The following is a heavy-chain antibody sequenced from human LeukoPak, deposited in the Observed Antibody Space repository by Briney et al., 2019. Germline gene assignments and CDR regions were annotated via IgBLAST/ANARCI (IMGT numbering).Heavy chain of an antibody. CDR2: IYYSGST. V-gene: IGHV4-59*01. J-gene: IGHJ4*02. CDR3: VRVGYGYGVDY. Sequence: SETLSLTCTVSGGSISSYYWSWIRQPPGKGLEWIGYIYYSGSTNYNPSLKSRVTISVDTSKNQFSLKLSSVTAADTAVYYCVRVGYGYGVDYWGQGTLVTVSS. D-gene: IGHD5-18*01. CDR1: GGSISSYY.